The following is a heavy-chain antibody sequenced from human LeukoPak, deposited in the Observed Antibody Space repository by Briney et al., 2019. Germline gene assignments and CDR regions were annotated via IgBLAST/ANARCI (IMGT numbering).Heavy chain of an antibody. J-gene: IGHJ4*02. CDR3: ARGPWSSGWYGDY. Sequence: SETLSLTCAGYGGSFSSYYWSWIRQPPGKGLERIGEINHSGSTNYNLSLKSRVTISVDTSNNQFSLKLSSVTAADTAVYYCARGPWSSGWYGDYWGQGTLVTVSS. CDR2: INHSGST. D-gene: IGHD6-19*01. CDR1: GGSFSSYY. V-gene: IGHV4-34*01.